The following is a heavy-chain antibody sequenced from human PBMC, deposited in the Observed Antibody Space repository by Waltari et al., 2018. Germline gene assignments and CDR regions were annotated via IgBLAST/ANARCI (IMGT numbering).Heavy chain of an antibody. D-gene: IGHD3-3*01. CDR2: IKQDGSEK. CDR1: GFPFSSYW. Sequence: EVQLVESGGGLVQHGGSLRLSCAASGFPFSSYWMSWVRQAPGQGPERVANIKQDGSEKYYVDSVKGRFTISRDNAKNSLYLQMNSLRAEDTAVYYCAREPLRPYYDFWSGYYPVYYFDYWGQGTLVTVSS. J-gene: IGHJ4*02. CDR3: AREPLRPYYDFWSGYYPVYYFDY. V-gene: IGHV3-7*01.